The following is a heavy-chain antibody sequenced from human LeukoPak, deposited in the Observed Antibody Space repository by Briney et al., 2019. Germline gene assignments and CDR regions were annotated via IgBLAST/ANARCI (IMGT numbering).Heavy chain of an antibody. J-gene: IGHJ5*02. CDR3: AKDCGWLHFCS. D-gene: IGHD5-24*01. V-gene: IGHV3-23*01. CDR2: ISPGADIT. Sequence: GGSLRLSCAASGFTFSSYEMNWVRQAPGKGLEWVSGISPGADITYYAESVKGRFTISRDNSKNTLYLQINTLRAEDTAIYYCAKDCGWLHFCSWGQGTPVTVSS. CDR1: GFTFSSYE.